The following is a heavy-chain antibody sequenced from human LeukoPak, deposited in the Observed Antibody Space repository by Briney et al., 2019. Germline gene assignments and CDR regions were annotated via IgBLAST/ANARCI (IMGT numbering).Heavy chain of an antibody. V-gene: IGHV3-30*02. CDR3: AKDGDPTYFYGPGSGYMDV. D-gene: IGHD3-10*01. CDR1: GFTFNTYA. Sequence: GGSLRLSCAASGFTFNTYAMHWVRQAPGKGLEWVALIWYDGSNRDYADSVKGRFTISRDNSKNSVYLQMSSLTTEDSALYYCAKDGDPTYFYGPGSGYMDVWGKGTTVTISS. CDR2: IWYDGSNR. J-gene: IGHJ6*03.